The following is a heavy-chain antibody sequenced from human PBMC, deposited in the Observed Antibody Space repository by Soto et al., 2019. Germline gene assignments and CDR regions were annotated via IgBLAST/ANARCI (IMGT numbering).Heavy chain of an antibody. Sequence: QVQLQESGPGLVKPSETLSLTCTVSGGSISSYYWSWIRQPPGQGLEWIGYIYYSGSTNYTPSLPSRVTISVDTSKNQFSLKLSSVTAADTAVYYCARLEYSSGWYRFGYWGQGTLVTVSS. V-gene: IGHV4-59*01. CDR1: GGSISSYY. D-gene: IGHD6-19*01. CDR2: IYYSGST. J-gene: IGHJ4*02. CDR3: ARLEYSSGWYRFGY.